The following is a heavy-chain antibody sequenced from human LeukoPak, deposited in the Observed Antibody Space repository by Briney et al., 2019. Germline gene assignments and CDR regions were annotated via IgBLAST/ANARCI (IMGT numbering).Heavy chain of an antibody. J-gene: IGHJ5*02. CDR3: ASQSSGSYFNCFDP. CDR1: GGSISSSSYY. CDR2: MYYSGSP. Sequence: PSETLSLTCTVSGGSISSSSYYWGWIRQPPGKGLEWIGSMYYSGSPHYNPSLKSQVTISVDTSKNQFSLKLSSVTAADTAVYYCASQSSGSYFNCFDPWGQGTLVTVSS. D-gene: IGHD3-10*01. V-gene: IGHV4-39*01.